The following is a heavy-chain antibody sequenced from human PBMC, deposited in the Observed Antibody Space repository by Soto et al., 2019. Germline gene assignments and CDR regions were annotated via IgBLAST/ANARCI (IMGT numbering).Heavy chain of an antibody. J-gene: IGHJ5*02. CDR3: ARWGESIVLVPAAMEGGWFDP. V-gene: IGHV1-18*01. CDR2: ISAYNGNT. Sequence: ASVKVSCKASGYIFTNYDINWVRQAPGQGLEWMGWISAYNGNTNYAQKLQGRVTMTTDTSTSTAYMELRSLRSDDTAVYYCARWGESIVLVPAAMEGGWFDPWGQGTLVTVSS. D-gene: IGHD2-2*01. CDR1: GYIFTNYD.